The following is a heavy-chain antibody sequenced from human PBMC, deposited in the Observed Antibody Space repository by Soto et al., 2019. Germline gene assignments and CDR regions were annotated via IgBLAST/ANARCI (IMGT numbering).Heavy chain of an antibody. J-gene: IGHJ4*02. D-gene: IGHD3-3*01. CDR2: ISTTSSSI. V-gene: IGHV3-48*02. CDR3: ARKGVAFDY. CDR1: GFTFSSYS. Sequence: PGGSLRLSCAASGFTFSSYSMNWVRQAPGKGREWISYISTTSSSIYYADSVKGRFTISRDNAKNSLFLQMNSLRDEDTAVYYCARKGVAFDYWGQGALVTVSS.